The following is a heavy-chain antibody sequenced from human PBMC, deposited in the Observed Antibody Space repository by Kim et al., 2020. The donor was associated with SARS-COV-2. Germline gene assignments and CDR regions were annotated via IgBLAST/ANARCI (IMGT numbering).Heavy chain of an antibody. Sequence: SETLSLTCTVSGGSISSGGYYWSWIRQHPGKGLEWIGYIYYSGSTYYNPSLKSRVTISVDTSKNQFSLKLSSVTAADTAVYYCAREPHYYDSSGYVDYWGQGTLVTVSS. CDR1: GGSISSGGYY. D-gene: IGHD3-22*01. CDR3: AREPHYYDSSGYVDY. V-gene: IGHV4-31*03. CDR2: IYYSGST. J-gene: IGHJ4*02.